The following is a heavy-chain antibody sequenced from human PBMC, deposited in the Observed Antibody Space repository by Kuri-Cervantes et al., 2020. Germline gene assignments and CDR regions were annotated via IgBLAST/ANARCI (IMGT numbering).Heavy chain of an antibody. CDR3: ASSGFLH. Sequence: GESLKISCAASGFTFSDYYMSWIRQAPGKGLEWVSYISSSSTTIYYADSVKGRFTVSRDSAKNSLFLQMNSLRAEDTAVYFCASSGFLHWGQGTLVTVSS. CDR1: GFTFSDYY. J-gene: IGHJ4*02. V-gene: IGHV3-11*04. CDR2: ISSSSTTI. D-gene: IGHD3-10*01.